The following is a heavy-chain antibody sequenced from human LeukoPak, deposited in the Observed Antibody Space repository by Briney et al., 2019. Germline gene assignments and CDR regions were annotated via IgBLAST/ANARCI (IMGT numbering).Heavy chain of an antibody. J-gene: IGHJ4*02. V-gene: IGHV4-59*01. CDR1: GGSISSYY. CDR3: ARGIAVAGTGFCDY. D-gene: IGHD6-19*01. CDR2: IYYSGST. Sequence: SKTLSLTCTVSGGSISSYYWSWIRQPPGKGLEWTGYIYYSGSTNYNPSLKSRVTISVDTSKNRFSLKLSSVTAADTAVYYCARGIAVAGTGFCDYWGQGTLVTVSS.